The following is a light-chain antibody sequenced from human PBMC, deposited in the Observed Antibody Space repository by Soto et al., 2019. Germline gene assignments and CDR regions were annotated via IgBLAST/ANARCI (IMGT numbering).Light chain of an antibody. J-gene: IGKJ2*01. CDR2: GAS. CDR1: QSVRSNY. Sequence: EIVLTQSPGTLSLSPGERATLSCRASQSVRSNYLAWYQQKPGQAPRLLIYGASSRATGIPDRFSGIGSETDFTLTISRLEPEDFAVYYCQQYGGSPYTFGQGTKLEIK. CDR3: QQYGGSPYT. V-gene: IGKV3-20*01.